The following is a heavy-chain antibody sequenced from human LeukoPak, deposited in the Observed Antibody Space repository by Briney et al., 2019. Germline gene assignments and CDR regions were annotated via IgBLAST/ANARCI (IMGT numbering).Heavy chain of an antibody. J-gene: IGHJ5*02. CDR2: IRYDGSNK. V-gene: IGHV3-30*02. CDR1: GFTVSSNE. CDR3: AKDPVGGVLRFLEWSLP. Sequence: GGSLRLSCAASGFTVSSNEMSWVRQAPGKGLEWVAFIRYDGSNKYYADSVKGRFTISRDNSKNTLYLQMNSLRAEDTAVYYCAKDPVGGVLRFLEWSLPWGQGTLVTVSS. D-gene: IGHD3-3*01.